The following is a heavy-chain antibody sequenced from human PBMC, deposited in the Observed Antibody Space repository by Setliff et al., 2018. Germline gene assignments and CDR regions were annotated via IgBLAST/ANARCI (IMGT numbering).Heavy chain of an antibody. Sequence: PSETLSLTCTVSGGSISSSSYYWGWIRQPPGKGLEWIGSIYYSGSTYYNPSLKSRVTISVDTSKNQFSLRLNSVTAADTAVYYCARDGGPRALDCWGQGTLVTVSS. V-gene: IGHV4-39*07. CDR1: GGSISSSSYY. CDR3: ARDGGPRALDC. CDR2: IYYSGST. D-gene: IGHD3-16*01. J-gene: IGHJ4*02.